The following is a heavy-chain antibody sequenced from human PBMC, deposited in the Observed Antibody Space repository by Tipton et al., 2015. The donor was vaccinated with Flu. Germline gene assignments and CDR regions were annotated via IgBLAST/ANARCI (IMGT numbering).Heavy chain of an antibody. Sequence: TLSLTCNVSGDSISTGSHYWNWIRQPAGKGLESIGRIYTSGSTTYNPSLKSRVTISVDTSKTQFSLRLNSVTATDTAMYYCARDYCSGGICYPHYWGQGTLVTVSS. CDR1: GDSISTGSHY. V-gene: IGHV4-61*02. CDR3: ARDYCSGGICYPHY. CDR2: IYTSGST. D-gene: IGHD2-15*01. J-gene: IGHJ4*02.